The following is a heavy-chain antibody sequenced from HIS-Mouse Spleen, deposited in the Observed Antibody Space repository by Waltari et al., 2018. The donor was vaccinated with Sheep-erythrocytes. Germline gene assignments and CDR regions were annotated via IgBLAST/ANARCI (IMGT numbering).Heavy chain of an antibody. J-gene: IGHJ3*02. CDR1: GYSCPRPL. CDR2: IYPGDSDT. D-gene: IGHD3-3*01. V-gene: IGHV5-51*03. Sequence: EVQLVQSGAEVNKPGESLKSSCKGSGYSCPRPLIGGVREMPGKGLEWMGIIYPGDSDTRYSPSFQGQVTISADKSISTAYLQWSSLKASDTAMYYCARRTYYDFWSGYYTDAFDIWGQGTMVTVSS. CDR3: ARRTYYDFWSGYYTDAFDI.